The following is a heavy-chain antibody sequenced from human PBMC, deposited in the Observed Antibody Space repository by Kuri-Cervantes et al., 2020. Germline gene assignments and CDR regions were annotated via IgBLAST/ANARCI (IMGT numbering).Heavy chain of an antibody. CDR3: ARDFTMIVVVTYFDY. CDR2: VNNDGRGT. J-gene: IGHJ4*02. CDR1: GFTFRDYW. V-gene: IGHV3-74*01. Sequence: GESLKISCAASGFTFRDYWMHWIRQAPGKGLMWVARVNNDGRGTIYVDSVKGRFTISRDNAKNSLYLQMNSLRAEDTAVYYCARDFTMIVVVTYFDYWGQGTLVTVSS. D-gene: IGHD3-22*01.